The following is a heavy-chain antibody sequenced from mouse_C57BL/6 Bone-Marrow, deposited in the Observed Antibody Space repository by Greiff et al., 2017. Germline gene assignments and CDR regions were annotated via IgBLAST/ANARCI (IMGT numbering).Heavy chain of an antibody. V-gene: IGHV5-16*01. D-gene: IGHD2-5*01. CDR3: ARDSNFYAMDY. J-gene: IGHJ4*01. Sequence: EVKLVESEGGLVQPGSSMKLSCTASGFTFSDYYMAWVRQVPEKGLEWVANINYDGSSTYYLDSLKSRFIISRDNAKNILYLQMNSVKSEDTATYYCARDSNFYAMDYWGQGTSVTVSS. CDR1: GFTFSDYY. CDR2: INYDGSST.